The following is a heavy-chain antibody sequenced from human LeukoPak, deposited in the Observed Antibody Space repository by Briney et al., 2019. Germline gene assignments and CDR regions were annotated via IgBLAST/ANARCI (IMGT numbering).Heavy chain of an antibody. V-gene: IGHV3-33*01. CDR2: IWYDGSNK. CDR3: ARSDILTGYYLN. CDR1: GFTFSSYG. Sequence: GRSLRLSCAASGFTFSSYGMHWVRQAPGKGLEWVAVIWYDGSNKYYADSVKGRFTISRDNSKNTLYLQMNSLRAEDTAVYYCARSDILTGYYLNWGQGTLVTVSS. D-gene: IGHD3-9*01. J-gene: IGHJ4*02.